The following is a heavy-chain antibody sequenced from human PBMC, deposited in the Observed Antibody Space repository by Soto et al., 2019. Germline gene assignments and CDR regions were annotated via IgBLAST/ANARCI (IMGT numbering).Heavy chain of an antibody. CDR1: GFTFSSYA. V-gene: IGHV3-23*01. CDR3: AKDGGLGYCSGGSCYFDY. D-gene: IGHD2-15*01. J-gene: IGHJ4*02. CDR2: ISGSGGST. Sequence: GGSLRLSCAASGFTFSSYAMSWVRQAPGKGLEWVSAISGSGGSTYYADSVKDRFTISRDNSKNTLYLQMNSLRAEDTAVYYCAKDGGLGYCSGGSCYFDYWGQGTLVTVSS.